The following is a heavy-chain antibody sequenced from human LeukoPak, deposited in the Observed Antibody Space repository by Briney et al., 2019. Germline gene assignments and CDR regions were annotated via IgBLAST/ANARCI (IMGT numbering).Heavy chain of an antibody. CDR1: GGSISSGSYY. Sequence: SETLSLTCTVSGGSISSGSYYWSWIRQPAGKGLEWIGRIYTSGSTNCNPSLKSRVTISVDTSKNQFSLKLSSVTAADTAVYYCARAGDGYNGDLDYWGQGTLVTVSS. CDR2: IYTSGST. V-gene: IGHV4-61*02. D-gene: IGHD5-24*01. J-gene: IGHJ4*02. CDR3: ARAGDGYNGDLDY.